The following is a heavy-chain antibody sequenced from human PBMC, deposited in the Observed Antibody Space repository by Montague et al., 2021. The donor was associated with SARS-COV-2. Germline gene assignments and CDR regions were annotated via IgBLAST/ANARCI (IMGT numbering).Heavy chain of an antibody. CDR1: GFIFSNSA. CDR2: ITYDGSDK. Sequence: SLRLSCAASGFIFSNSAFHWVRQAPGKGLEWVAIITYDGSDKYYADSVKGRFTISRDNSKNTLYLRLNSLTPEDTAVSYCARDRAAPDYGDAFDLWGQGTLVTVSS. D-gene: IGHD4/OR15-4a*01. CDR3: ARDRAAPDYGDAFDL. J-gene: IGHJ3*01. V-gene: IGHV3-30*04.